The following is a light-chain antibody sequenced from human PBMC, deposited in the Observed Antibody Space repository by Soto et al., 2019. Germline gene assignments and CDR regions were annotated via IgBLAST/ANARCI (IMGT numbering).Light chain of an antibody. J-gene: IGKJ1*01. CDR2: DAS. CDR3: QQYSNWPRT. Sequence: EIVLTQSPASLSLSPGERATLSCRASQSVSSDLAWYQQKPGQAHTLLIYDASNCATGIPARFRGSVSGTVFTLSINSQQSEDFAVYYCQQYSNWPRTFGQGTTVDIK. CDR1: QSVSSD. V-gene: IGKV3-11*01.